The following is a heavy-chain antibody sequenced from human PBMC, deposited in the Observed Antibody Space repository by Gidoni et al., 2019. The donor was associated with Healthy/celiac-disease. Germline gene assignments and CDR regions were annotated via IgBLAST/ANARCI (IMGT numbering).Heavy chain of an antibody. J-gene: IGHJ4*02. CDR3: AKAHSSGWYEHGFDY. V-gene: IGHV3-9*01. CDR1: VLTFDAYA. CDR2: ISWNSGSI. Sequence: EVQLVESGGGLVQPGRSLRLSCAAAVLTFDAYAMHWVRQAPGTGLGWVSGISWNSGSIGYADSVKGRFTISRDNAKNSLYLQMNSLRAEDAALYYCAKAHSSGWYEHGFDYWGQGTLVTVSS. D-gene: IGHD6-19*01.